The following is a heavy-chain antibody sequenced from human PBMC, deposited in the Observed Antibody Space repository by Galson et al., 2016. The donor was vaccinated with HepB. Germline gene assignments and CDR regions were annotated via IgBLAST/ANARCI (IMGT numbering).Heavy chain of an antibody. CDR2: INTNTGDS. Sequence: SVKVSCKASGYTFTSYGMNWVRQAPGKGLEWMGWINTNTGDSTHAQGFTGRFVLSLDISVSTAYLHITNLKAEDTAVYYCARERYYDYVWGSYSYNWFDPWGQGTLVSVSS. CDR3: ARERYYDYVWGSYSYNWFDP. J-gene: IGHJ5*02. D-gene: IGHD3-16*01. CDR1: GYTFTSYG. V-gene: IGHV7-4-1*02.